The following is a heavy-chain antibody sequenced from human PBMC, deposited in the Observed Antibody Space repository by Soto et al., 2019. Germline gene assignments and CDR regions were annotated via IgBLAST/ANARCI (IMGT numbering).Heavy chain of an antibody. Sequence: PSETLSLTCAVYCGSFIGYYWSWIRQPPGKGLEWIGEINHSGSTNYNPSLKSRVTISVDTSKNQFSLKLSSVTAADTAVYYCARGLRFSSSWYGKYYYYYGMDVWGQGTTVTVSS. V-gene: IGHV4-34*01. CDR3: ARGLRFSSSWYGKYYYYYGMDV. D-gene: IGHD6-13*01. CDR2: INHSGST. CDR1: CGSFIGYY. J-gene: IGHJ6*02.